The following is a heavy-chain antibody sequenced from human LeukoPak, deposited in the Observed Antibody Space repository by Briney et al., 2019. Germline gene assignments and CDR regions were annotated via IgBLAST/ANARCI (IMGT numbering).Heavy chain of an antibody. CDR3: AKSPPVTAKGWYFDY. Sequence: GGSLRLSCVASGFTFSNYAMTWVRQAPGKGLEWVSTISGSTISTYYADSVKGRFTVSRDNSNNTLYLQMNSLRAEDTAVYYCAKSPPVTAKGWYFDYWGQGTRVTVSS. V-gene: IGHV3-23*01. CDR1: GFTFSNYA. J-gene: IGHJ4*02. D-gene: IGHD2-21*02. CDR2: ISGSTIST.